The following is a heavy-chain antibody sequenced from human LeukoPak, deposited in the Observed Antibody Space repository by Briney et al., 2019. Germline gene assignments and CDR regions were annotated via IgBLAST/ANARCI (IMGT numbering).Heavy chain of an antibody. CDR2: IYPGGST. CDR1: GDSISSGGYY. J-gene: IGHJ4*02. Sequence: PSQTLSLTCTVSGDSISSGGYYWRWLRQPAGKGLEWIGRIYPGGSTHYNPSLKSRVTISVDTSKNQFSLKLTSVTAADTAVYYCAREFGYAVASLDYWGQGTLVTVSS. CDR3: AREFGYAVASLDY. V-gene: IGHV4-61*02. D-gene: IGHD5-12*01.